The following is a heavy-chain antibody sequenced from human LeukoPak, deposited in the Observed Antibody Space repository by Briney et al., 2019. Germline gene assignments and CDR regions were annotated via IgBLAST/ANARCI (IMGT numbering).Heavy chain of an antibody. CDR2: VGTVGDT. CDR1: GFIFSTYD. D-gene: IGHD2-15*01. V-gene: IGHV3-13*01. Sequence: GGSLRLSCAASGFIFSTYDMHWVRQAAGKGLEWVSSVGTVGDTYYSDSVKGRFSLSRDDAVNSFYLQMNNLRPEDTAAYYCARATLGSLDHWGQGALVTVSS. J-gene: IGHJ4*02. CDR3: ARATLGSLDH.